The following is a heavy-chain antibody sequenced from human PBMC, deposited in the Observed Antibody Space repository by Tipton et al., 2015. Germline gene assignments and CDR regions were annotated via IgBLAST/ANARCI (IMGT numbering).Heavy chain of an antibody. V-gene: IGHV4-59*12. D-gene: IGHD3-22*01. CDR3: AREVWYYDSSGYDY. Sequence: TLSLTCTVSGGSISSYYWSWIRQSPGKGLEWIGYIYYSGNTNYNPSLKSRVTMSVDTSKNQFSLHLSSVTAADTAVYYCAREVWYYDSSGYDYWGQGTLVTVSS. J-gene: IGHJ4*02. CDR2: IYYSGNT. CDR1: GGSISSYY.